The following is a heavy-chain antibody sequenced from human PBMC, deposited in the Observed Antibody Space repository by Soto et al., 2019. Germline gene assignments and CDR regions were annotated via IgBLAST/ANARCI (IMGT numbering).Heavy chain of an antibody. CDR2: IYYSGST. D-gene: IGHD3-22*01. CDR1: GGSISSGDYY. J-gene: IGHJ6*02. V-gene: IGHV4-30-4*01. Sequence: SETLSLTCTVSGGSISSGDYYWSWIRQPPGKGLEWIGYIYYSGSTYYNPSLKSRVTISVDTSKNQFSLKLSSVTAADTAVYYCAREGYYDSYYYGMDVWGQGTTVTVSS. CDR3: AREGYYDSYYYGMDV.